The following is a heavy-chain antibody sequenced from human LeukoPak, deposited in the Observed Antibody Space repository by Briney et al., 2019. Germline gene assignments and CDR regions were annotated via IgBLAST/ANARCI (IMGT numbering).Heavy chain of an antibody. V-gene: IGHV3-23*01. D-gene: IGHD1/OR15-1a*01. J-gene: IGHJ4*02. Sequence: QPGGSLRLSCAASGFTFSGYTMNWVRQAPGKGLEWVSGILANGDKTYYADSVKGRFTISRDNSKNTLWLQMVGLRAEDMAVYYCAKDEKPDGRWNIDHWGQGTLVTVSS. CDR1: GFTFSGYT. CDR3: AKDEKPDGRWNIDH. CDR2: ILANGDKT.